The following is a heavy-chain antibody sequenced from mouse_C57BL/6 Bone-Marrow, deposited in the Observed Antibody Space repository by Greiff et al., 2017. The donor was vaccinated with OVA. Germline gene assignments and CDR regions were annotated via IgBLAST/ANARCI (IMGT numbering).Heavy chain of an antibody. CDR3: ARYEGTGTGWYFDV. D-gene: IGHD4-1*01. CDR2: INPSNGGT. CDR1: GYTFTSYW. J-gene: IGHJ1*03. Sequence: VQLQQPGTELAKPGASLKLSCKASGYTFTSYWMHWVKQRPGQGLEWIGNINPSNGGTNYNEKFKSKATLTVDKSSSTAYMQLSSLTSEDSAVYYCARYEGTGTGWYFDVWGTGTTVTVSS. V-gene: IGHV1-53*01.